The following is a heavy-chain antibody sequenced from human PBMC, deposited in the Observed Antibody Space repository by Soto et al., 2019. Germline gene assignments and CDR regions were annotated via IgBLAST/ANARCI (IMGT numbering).Heavy chain of an antibody. CDR3: ARGTVTLFGVVTPPDY. CDR2: IIPMLDRT. Sequence: QVQLVQSGAEVKRPGSSVKVSCKSSVGSFNSFHFNWVRHAPGQGREWMGRIIPMLDRTQYAQMFQGRVTITADKSTSTAYMEMSGLESVDTAVYYCARGTVTLFGVVTPPDYWGQGTRVTVSS. CDR1: VGSFNSFH. V-gene: IGHV1-69*08. J-gene: IGHJ4*02. D-gene: IGHD3-3*01.